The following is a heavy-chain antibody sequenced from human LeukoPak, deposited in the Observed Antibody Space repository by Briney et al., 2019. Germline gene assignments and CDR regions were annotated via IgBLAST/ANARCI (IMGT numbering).Heavy chain of an antibody. J-gene: IGHJ6*02. V-gene: IGHV3-23*01. CDR2: VSGRGDST. D-gene: IGHD2-15*01. CDR1: XXXXXXYX. CDR3: AKATPAATNYYYGMDV. Sequence: PGGSLRXXXXXSXXXXXXYXXTWVRXAPGKGLEWVSAVSGRGDSTYYADSVNGRFTISRANSKNTLYLKMNSLRAEDTAVYHCAKATPAATNYYYGMDVWGQGTTVTVSS.